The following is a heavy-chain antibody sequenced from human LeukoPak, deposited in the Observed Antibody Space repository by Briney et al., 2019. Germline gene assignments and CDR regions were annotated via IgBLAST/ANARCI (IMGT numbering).Heavy chain of an antibody. J-gene: IGHJ4*02. CDR1: GYTFTGYY. CDR3: ARGLVGITFLDY. V-gene: IGHV1-3*03. D-gene: IGHD3-16*01. CDR2: INAGNGNT. Sequence: ASVKVSCKASGYTFTGYYMHWVRQAPGQRLEWMGWINAGNGNTKYSQEFQGRVTITRDTSASTAYMGLSSLRSEDMAVYYCARGLVGITFLDYWGQGTLVTVSS.